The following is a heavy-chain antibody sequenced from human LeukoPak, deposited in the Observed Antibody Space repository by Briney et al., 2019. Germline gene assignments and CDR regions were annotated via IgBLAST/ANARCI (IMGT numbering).Heavy chain of an antibody. CDR1: GFTFNRDW. V-gene: IGHV3-7*01. Sequence: PGGSLRLSCAASGFTFNRDWTAWVRQAPGKGLEWVANIKEDGSEKNYVDSVKGRFTISRDNSKNTLYLQMNSLRAEDTAVYYCARAPLSGYSSSWLVSYWGQGTLVTVSS. D-gene: IGHD6-13*01. CDR2: IKEDGSEK. CDR3: ARAPLSGYSSSWLVSY. J-gene: IGHJ4*02.